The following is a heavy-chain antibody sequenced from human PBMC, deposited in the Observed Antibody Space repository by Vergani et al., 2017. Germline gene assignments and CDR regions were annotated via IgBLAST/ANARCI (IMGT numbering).Heavy chain of an antibody. V-gene: IGHV4-38-2*01. D-gene: IGHD2/OR15-2a*01. CDR3: ASPYIVRASGAFDI. Sequence: QVQLQESGPGLVKPSETLSLTCAVSGYSISSGYYWGWIRPPPGKGLEWIGSIYHSGSTYYNPSLKSRVTISVDTSKNQFSLKLSSVTAADTAVYYCASPYIVRASGAFDIWGQGTMVTVSS. CDR2: IYHSGST. J-gene: IGHJ3*02. CDR1: GYSISSGYY.